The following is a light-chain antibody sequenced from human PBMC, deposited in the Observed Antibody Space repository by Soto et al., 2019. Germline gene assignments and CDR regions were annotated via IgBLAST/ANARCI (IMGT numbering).Light chain of an antibody. CDR2: GAS. V-gene: IGKV3-15*01. CDR1: QSISSS. J-gene: IGKJ1*01. Sequence: EIVMTQAHAPLSVSPGSLATFSCGASQSISSSLAWYQQKPGQAPRLLIYGASARATGVPARFSGSGSGTEFTLTISSLQSEDFAVYYCQQYNYWPRTFGQGTKVDIK. CDR3: QQYNYWPRT.